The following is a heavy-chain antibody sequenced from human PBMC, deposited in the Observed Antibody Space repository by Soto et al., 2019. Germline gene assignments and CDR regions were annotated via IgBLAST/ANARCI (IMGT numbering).Heavy chain of an antibody. Sequence: SETLSLTCTVSGGSISRLYWNWIRQPPGKGLEWIGSIFYSGSTTYSPSLKSRVTISVDTSKTQFSLKLTSVTAADTAAYYCARVQRYSYGPLDSWAQGTLVTVSS. CDR1: GGSISRLY. CDR3: ARVQRYSYGPLDS. CDR2: IFYSGST. V-gene: IGHV4-59*01. D-gene: IGHD5-18*01. J-gene: IGHJ5*01.